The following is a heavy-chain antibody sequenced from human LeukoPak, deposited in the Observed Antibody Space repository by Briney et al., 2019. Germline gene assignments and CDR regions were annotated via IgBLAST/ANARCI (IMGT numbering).Heavy chain of an antibody. D-gene: IGHD3-3*01. CDR1: GFTFSGSA. CDR2: IRSKANSYAT. Sequence: GGSLRLSCAASGFTFSGSAMHWVRQASGKGLEWVGRIRSKANSYATAYAASVKGRFTISRDDSKNTAYLQMNSLKTEDTAVYYCTRHVWEPAYYDFWSPYPQRGYMDVWGKGTTVTVSS. V-gene: IGHV3-73*01. CDR3: TRHVWEPAYYDFWSPYPQRGYMDV. J-gene: IGHJ6*03.